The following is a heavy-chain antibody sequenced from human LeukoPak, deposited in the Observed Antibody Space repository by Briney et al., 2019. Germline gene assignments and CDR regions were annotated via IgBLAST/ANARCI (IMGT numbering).Heavy chain of an antibody. V-gene: IGHV3-72*01. D-gene: IGHD2/OR15-2a*01. J-gene: IGHJ4*02. CDR1: GFTFSDHY. CDR2: IRRKPNGYTT. CDR3: VRPNFEDPRYFEY. Sequence: PGGSLRLSCAASGFTFSDHYLDWVRQAPGKGLEWVARIRRKPNGYTTEYAASVKGRFTISRDDSKNSVYLQMNSLESEDTAVYYCVRPNFEDPRYFEYWGQGALVTVSS.